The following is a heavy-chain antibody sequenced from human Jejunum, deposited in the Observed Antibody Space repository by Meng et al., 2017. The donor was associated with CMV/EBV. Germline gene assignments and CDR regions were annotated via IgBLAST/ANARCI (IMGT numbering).Heavy chain of an antibody. CDR1: GFTFSNYW. D-gene: IGHD4/OR15-4a*01. CDR3: AKDSTNYGLDY. CDR2: MKEDGSEK. V-gene: IGHV3-7*01. Sequence: AASGFTFSNYWISWVRQAPGKGLEWVANMKEDGSEKYYVDSVKGRFTISRDNSKNTLYLQMNSLRAEDTAVYYCAKDSTNYGLDYWGQGTLVTVSS. J-gene: IGHJ4*02.